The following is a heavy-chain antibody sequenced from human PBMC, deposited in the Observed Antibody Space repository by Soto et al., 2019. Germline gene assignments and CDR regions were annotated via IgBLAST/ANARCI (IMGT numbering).Heavy chain of an antibody. D-gene: IGHD6-13*01. V-gene: IGHV4-59*08. Sequence: SETLSLTCTGSGGSIRSYCWTWIRQPPGEGLEWIGCICNSGSTNYNPSLKSRVTISVDTSKNQFSLKLSSVTAADTAVYYCARLLGSRWSREAFDSWGQGTMVTVSS. CDR3: ARLLGSRWSREAFDS. CDR2: ICNSGST. J-gene: IGHJ3*02. CDR1: GGSIRSYC.